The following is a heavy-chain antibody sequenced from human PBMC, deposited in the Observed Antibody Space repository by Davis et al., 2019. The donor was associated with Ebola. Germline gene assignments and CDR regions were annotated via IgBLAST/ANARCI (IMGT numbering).Heavy chain of an antibody. D-gene: IGHD1-7*01. CDR2: ISSSSTYI. Sequence: GESLKISCAASGFTFSSYSMNWVRQAPGQGLEWVSSISSSSTYIYSADSVKGRLTISRDNTRNSLYLQMNSLRAEDTAVYYCARSPARNWNYYFDYWGQGSLVTVSS. CDR3: ARSPARNWNYYFDY. V-gene: IGHV3-21*01. J-gene: IGHJ4*02. CDR1: GFTFSSYS.